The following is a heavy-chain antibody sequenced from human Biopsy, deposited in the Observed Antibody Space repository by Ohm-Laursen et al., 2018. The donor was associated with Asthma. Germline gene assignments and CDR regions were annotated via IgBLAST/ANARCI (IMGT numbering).Heavy chain of an antibody. CDR1: GFSLSSSGAH. CDR2: IDWGEDK. CDR3: TRHNDY. J-gene: IGHJ4*02. Sequence: TQTLTLTYTFSGFSLSSSGAHVNWIRQPPGKALEWLARIDWGEDKFYSTSLRTRLTISKVSSEDLVVLTKTNMGPVDAATYYCTRHNDYWGPGILVTVSS. D-gene: IGHD1-14*01. V-gene: IGHV2-70*04.